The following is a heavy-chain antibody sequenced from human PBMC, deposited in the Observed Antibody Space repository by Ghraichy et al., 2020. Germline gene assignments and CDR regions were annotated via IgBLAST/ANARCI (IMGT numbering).Heavy chain of an antibody. V-gene: IGHV2-26*01. Sequence: SGPTLVKPTETLTLTCTVSGFSLSNARMGVSWIRQPPGKALEWLAHIFSNDEKSYSTSLKSRLTISKDTSKSQVVLTMTNMDPVDTATYYCARIRGIVGATEGGTRYYYYYGMDVWGQGTTVTVSS. CDR2: IFSNDEK. D-gene: IGHD1-26*01. J-gene: IGHJ6*02. CDR3: ARIRGIVGATEGGTRYYYYYGMDV. CDR1: GFSLSNARMG.